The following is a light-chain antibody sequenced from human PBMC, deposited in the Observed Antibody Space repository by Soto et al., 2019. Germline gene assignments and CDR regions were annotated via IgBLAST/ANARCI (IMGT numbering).Light chain of an antibody. V-gene: IGKV3-11*01. J-gene: IGKJ1*01. CDR1: QSVSTF. Sequence: HGTLSLSPGERAALSCRASQSVSTFLAWYQQKPGQAPRLLIYDASNRATGIPARFSGSGSGTDFTLTISDVQPEDFAVYYCHQRQSWPRTFGQGTKVDI. CDR3: HQRQSWPRT. CDR2: DAS.